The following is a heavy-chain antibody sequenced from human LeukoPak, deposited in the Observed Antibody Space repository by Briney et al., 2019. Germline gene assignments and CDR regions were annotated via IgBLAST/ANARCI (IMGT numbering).Heavy chain of an antibody. CDR3: ARDRLQLQS. V-gene: IGHV4-59*01. J-gene: IGHJ5*02. CDR2: IYYSGST. CDR1: GGSISSYY. D-gene: IGHD5-24*01. Sequence: SETLSLTCTVSGGSISSYYWSWIRQPPGKGLEWIGYIYYSGSTNYNPSLKSRVTISVDKSKNQFSLKLSSVTAADTAVYYCARDRLQLQSWGQGTLVTVSS.